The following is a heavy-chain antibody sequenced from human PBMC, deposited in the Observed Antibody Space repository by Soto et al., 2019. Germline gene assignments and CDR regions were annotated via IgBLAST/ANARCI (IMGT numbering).Heavy chain of an antibody. CDR1: GFTVSNNY. V-gene: IGHV3-66*01. J-gene: IGHJ4*02. CDR2: IFSNGDT. CDR3: ARDGTYDWV. D-gene: IGHD1-1*01. Sequence: ELQLVASGGGLVQPGGSLRLSCAASGFTVSNNYVRWVRQAPGKGLEWVSLIFSNGDTRYVDSVKGRFTISRDSSSNTLYLQMNSRRGEDTAVYYCARDGTYDWVGGQGMHVTVSS.